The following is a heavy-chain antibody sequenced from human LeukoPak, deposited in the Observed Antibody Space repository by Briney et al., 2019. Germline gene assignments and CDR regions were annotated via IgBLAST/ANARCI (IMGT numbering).Heavy chain of an antibody. CDR1: GGSISSGGYS. Sequence: PSQTLSLTCAVSGGSISSGGYSWSWIRQPPGKGLEWIGYIYHSGSTYYNPSLKSRVTISVDRSKNQFSLKLSSVTAADTAVYYCARDQVGGFGEFGLFDYWGQGTLVTVSS. J-gene: IGHJ4*02. D-gene: IGHD3-10*01. CDR3: ARDQVGGFGEFGLFDY. V-gene: IGHV4-30-2*01. CDR2: IYHSGST.